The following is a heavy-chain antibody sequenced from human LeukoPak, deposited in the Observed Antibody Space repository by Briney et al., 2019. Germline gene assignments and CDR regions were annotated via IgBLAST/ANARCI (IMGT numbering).Heavy chain of an antibody. CDR1: GFTFSSYW. J-gene: IGHJ4*02. CDR2: ITGDGSRT. V-gene: IGHV3-74*01. CDR3: ARDRSYSVDY. Sequence: PGGSLRLSCAASGFTFSSYWMHWVGQAPGKGLVWVSRITGDGSRTSYADSVKGRFTISRDNAKNTLFLQINSLRAEDTAVYYCARDRSYSVDYWGQGTLVTVSS. D-gene: IGHD3-10*01.